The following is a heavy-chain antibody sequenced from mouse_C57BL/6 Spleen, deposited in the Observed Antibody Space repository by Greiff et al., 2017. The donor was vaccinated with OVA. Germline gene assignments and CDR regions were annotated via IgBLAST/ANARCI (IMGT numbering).Heavy chain of an antibody. CDR3: TRSDGYDGYFDY. CDR2: IDPETGGT. CDR1: GYTFTDYE. Sequence: QVQLQQSGAELVRPGASVTLSCKASGYTFTDYEMHWVKQTPVHGLEWIGAIDPETGGTAYNQKFKGKAILTADKSSSTAYMELRSLTSEDSAVYYCTRSDGYDGYFDYWGQGTTLTVSS. V-gene: IGHV1-15*01. D-gene: IGHD2-2*01. J-gene: IGHJ2*01.